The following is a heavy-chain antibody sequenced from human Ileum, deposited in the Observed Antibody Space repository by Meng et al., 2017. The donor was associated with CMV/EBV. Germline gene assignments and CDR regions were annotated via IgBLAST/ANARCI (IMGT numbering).Heavy chain of an antibody. J-gene: IGHJ4*02. CDR1: GDSISGYH. D-gene: IGHD3-10*01. CDR2: LRTSGTT. V-gene: IGHV4-4*07. CDR3: GRAGARGVPVDM. Sequence: QMQLQGSGPGLAKPSETLSLTFIVSGDSISGYHWTWIRKPAGKGLEWIGRLRTSGTTDHNPSLKSRVTLSIDTSKNQFSLKLNSVTAADTAVYYCGRAGARGVPVDMWGQGTLVTVSS.